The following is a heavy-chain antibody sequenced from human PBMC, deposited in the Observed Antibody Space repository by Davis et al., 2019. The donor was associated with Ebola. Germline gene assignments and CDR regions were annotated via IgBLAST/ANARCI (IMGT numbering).Heavy chain of an antibody. Sequence: ASVKVSCKASGYTFTSHNMHWVRQAPGQGLEWMGIFKPSDGRTSYAQKFQGRVTMTRDTSTSTVYMELSSLRSEDTAVYYCARDLWFRADAFDIWGQGTMVTVSS. CDR3: ARDLWFRADAFDI. V-gene: IGHV1-46*01. CDR1: GYTFTSHN. CDR2: FKPSDGRT. D-gene: IGHD3-10*01. J-gene: IGHJ3*02.